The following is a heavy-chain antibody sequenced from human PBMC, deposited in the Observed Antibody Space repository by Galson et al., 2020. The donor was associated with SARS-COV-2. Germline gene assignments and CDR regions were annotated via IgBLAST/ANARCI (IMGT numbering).Heavy chain of an antibody. CDR3: ARTPPDYYGMDG. Sequence: WIGYIYYSGSTNYNPSLKSRVTISVDTSKNQFSLKLSSVTAADTAVYYCARTPPDYYGMDGWG. V-gene: IGHV4-59*01. CDR2: IYYSGST. J-gene: IGHJ6*01.